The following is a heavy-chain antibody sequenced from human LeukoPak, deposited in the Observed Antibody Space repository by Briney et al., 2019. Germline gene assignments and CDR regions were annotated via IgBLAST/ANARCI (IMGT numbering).Heavy chain of an antibody. CDR1: GGTFSSYA. Sequence: SVKVSCKASGGTFSSYAISLVRQAPGQGLEWMGRIIPILGIANYAQKFQGRVTITADKSTSTAYMELSSLRSEDTAVYLCAITRGIAAAGTYYYYGMDVWGQGSTVTVSS. J-gene: IGHJ6*02. CDR3: AITRGIAAAGTYYYYGMDV. CDR2: IIPILGIA. V-gene: IGHV1-69*04. D-gene: IGHD6-13*01.